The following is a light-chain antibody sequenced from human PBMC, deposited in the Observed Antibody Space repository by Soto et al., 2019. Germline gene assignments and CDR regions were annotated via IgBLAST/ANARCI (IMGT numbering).Light chain of an antibody. J-gene: IGKJ1*01. Sequence: DIQMTQSPSSLSASVGDRVTITCRASQSIRNFLNWYQQKPGKAPKVLIYAASSLQRGVPSRFSGSGSGTDFTLTISSLQPEDSATYYCQQSYSTPRTFGQGTKVEI. V-gene: IGKV1-39*01. CDR3: QQSYSTPRT. CDR2: AAS. CDR1: QSIRNF.